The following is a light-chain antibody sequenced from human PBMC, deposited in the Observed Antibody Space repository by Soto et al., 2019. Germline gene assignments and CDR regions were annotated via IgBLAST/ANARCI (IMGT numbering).Light chain of an antibody. J-gene: IGKJ5*01. Sequence: DIQMTQSPSSVSASVGARVTLSCQASQGISRSLAWYQQKPGKAPKLLIYAASSLQSGVPSRFSGSGFGTDFTLTISSLQPEDSAIYYCQQADTFPITFGQGTRLEIK. CDR3: QQADTFPIT. V-gene: IGKV1D-12*01. CDR2: AAS. CDR1: QGISRS.